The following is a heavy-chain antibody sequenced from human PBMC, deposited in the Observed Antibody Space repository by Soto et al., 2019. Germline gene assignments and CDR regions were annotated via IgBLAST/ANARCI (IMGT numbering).Heavy chain of an antibody. J-gene: IGHJ4*02. CDR3: AKDIGGAVAGTGFDF. D-gene: IGHD6-19*01. V-gene: IGHV3-9*01. CDR2: TSWNSGSI. Sequence: ESGGGFVQPGRSLRLSCAASGFTFDDYAMHWVRQAPGRGLEWVSGTSWNSGSIAYADSVKGRFTISRDNAKNSLYLQMNSLRAEDTAFYYCAKDIGGAVAGTGFDFWGQGTLVTVSS. CDR1: GFTFDDYA.